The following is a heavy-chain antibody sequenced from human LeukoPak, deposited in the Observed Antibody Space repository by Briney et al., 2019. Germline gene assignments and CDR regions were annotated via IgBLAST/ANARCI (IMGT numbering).Heavy chain of an antibody. CDR3: ARGLACHHFDF. J-gene: IGHJ4*02. V-gene: IGHV4-59*01. CDR1: GGSISYYY. D-gene: IGHD2-21*01. CDR2: IYYSGST. Sequence: SETLSLTCTVSGGSISYYYWSWIRQPPGKGLEWIGYIYYSGSTNYNPSLKSRVTISVDTSKNQLSLKLSSVTAADTAVYYCARGLACHHFDFWGQGTLVTVSS.